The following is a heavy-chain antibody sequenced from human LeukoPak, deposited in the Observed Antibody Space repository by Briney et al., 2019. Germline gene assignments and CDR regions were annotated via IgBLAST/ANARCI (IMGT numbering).Heavy chain of an antibody. CDR2: SSGSGDSTS. CDR1: GFTFASYA. Sequence: PGGSLRLSCAASGFTFASYAMSWVRQAPGKGLEWVSASSGSGDSTSYYADSVKGRFTISRDNSKNVLYLQMNSLRAEDTAVYYCAKARSGSSNSCFNYWGQGILVTVSS. V-gene: IGHV3-23*01. J-gene: IGHJ4*02. CDR3: AKARSGSSNSCFNY. D-gene: IGHD2-2*01.